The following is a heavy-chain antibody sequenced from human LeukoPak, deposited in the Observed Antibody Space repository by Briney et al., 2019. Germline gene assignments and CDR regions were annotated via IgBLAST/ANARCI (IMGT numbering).Heavy chain of an antibody. CDR1: GGSISSSSYY. Sequence: SETLSLTCTVSGGSISSSSYYWGWIRQPPGKGLEWIGSIYYSGSTYYNPSLKSRVTISVDTSKNQFSLKLSSVTAADTAVYYCARILYYDSSGDYAFDIWGQGTMVTVSS. V-gene: IGHV4-39*01. J-gene: IGHJ3*02. CDR2: IYYSGST. D-gene: IGHD3-22*01. CDR3: ARILYYDSSGDYAFDI.